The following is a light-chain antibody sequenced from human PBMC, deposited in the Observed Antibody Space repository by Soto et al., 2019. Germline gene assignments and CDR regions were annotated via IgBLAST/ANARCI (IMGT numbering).Light chain of an antibody. J-gene: IGKJ1*01. CDR3: KRYDSLRK. CDR2: KAS. Sequence: DIQMTHSPSILSASVLDRVTITFRSSQSISSWLAWYQQKPGKAPNLLIHKASHLESGVPSRFSGSGSGTDFTLTITRLEPEDFAMYYCKRYDSLRKFGQGTKVDIK. V-gene: IGKV1-5*03. CDR1: QSISSW.